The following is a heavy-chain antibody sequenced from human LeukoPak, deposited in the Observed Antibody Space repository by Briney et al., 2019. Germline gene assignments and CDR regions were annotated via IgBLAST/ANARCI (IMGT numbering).Heavy chain of an antibody. J-gene: IGHJ4*02. CDR3: ARRGQGSNPDY. V-gene: IGHV4-59*08. CDR2: IYYSGST. D-gene: IGHD6-13*01. Sequence: PSETLPLTCTVSGGSIINYYWSWIRQPPGKGLEWIGYIYYSGSTNYNPSLKSRVTISVDMSKNQFSLKLNSVTAADTAVYYCARRGQGSNPDYWGQGTLVTVSS. CDR1: GGSIINYY.